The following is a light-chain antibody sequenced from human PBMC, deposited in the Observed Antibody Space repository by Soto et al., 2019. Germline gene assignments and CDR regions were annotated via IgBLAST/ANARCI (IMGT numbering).Light chain of an antibody. J-gene: IGKJ1*01. CDR2: AAS. V-gene: IGKV1-39*01. Sequence: DIQMAQSPSSLSASLGDRVTITCRASQSISSYLNWYQQKPGKAPKLLIYAASSLQSGVPSRFSGSGSGTDFTLTISSLHPEDFATYYCQQSYSTPWTFGQGTKVDIK. CDR1: QSISSY. CDR3: QQSYSTPWT.